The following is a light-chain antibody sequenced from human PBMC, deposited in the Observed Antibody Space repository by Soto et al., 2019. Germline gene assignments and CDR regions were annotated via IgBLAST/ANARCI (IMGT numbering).Light chain of an antibody. CDR1: QSPSSSY. J-gene: IGKJ1*01. Sequence: EFVLTQSPGTLSLSPGERATLSCRASQSPSSSYFAWYQQKPGQAPRLLIYGVSSRATGIPDRFSGSGSGTDFTLSISILETEDFAVYFCQHYGTSPLTFGQGTKVNIK. CDR3: QHYGTSPLT. V-gene: IGKV3-20*01. CDR2: GVS.